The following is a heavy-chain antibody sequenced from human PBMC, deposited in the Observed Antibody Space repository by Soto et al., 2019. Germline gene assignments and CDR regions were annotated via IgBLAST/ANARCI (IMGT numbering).Heavy chain of an antibody. V-gene: IGHV1-69*06. CDR2: IIPIFGTA. D-gene: IGHD5-18*01. CDR1: GGTFSSYA. CDR3: ARGRVDTAMVTFGNYYYGMDV. J-gene: IGHJ6*02. Sequence: SVKVSCKASGGTFSSYAISWVRQAPGQGXEWMGGIIPIFGTANYAQKFQGRVTITADKSTSTAYMELSSLRSEDTAVYYCARGRVDTAMVTFGNYYYGMDVWGQGPTVTVSS.